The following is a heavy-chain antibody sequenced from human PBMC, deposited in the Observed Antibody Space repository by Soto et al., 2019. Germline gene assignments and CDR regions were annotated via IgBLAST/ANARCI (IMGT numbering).Heavy chain of an antibody. J-gene: IGHJ4*02. Sequence: SLRLSCAASGFTFSAYGIHWVRQAPGKGLEWVAVISHDGSNTNYADSVKGRFTFSRDNSKDTVYLQMNSLRAEDTAVYYCAKDTYYYSSRGYYVFDSWGQG. D-gene: IGHD3-22*01. CDR2: ISHDGSNT. V-gene: IGHV3-30*18. CDR3: AKDTYYYSSRGYYVFDS. CDR1: GFTFSAYG.